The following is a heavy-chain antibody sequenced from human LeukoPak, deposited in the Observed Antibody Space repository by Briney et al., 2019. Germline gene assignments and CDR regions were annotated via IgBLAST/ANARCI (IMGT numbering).Heavy chain of an antibody. CDR3: TRETWFIDN. D-gene: IGHD3-22*01. Sequence: GGSLRLSCAASGFTFTSNWMSWVRQAPGKGLEWVANIKQDGSDECYVDSVKGRFTISRDNAKSSLYLQMNSLRDEDTAVYYCTRETWFIDNWGQGTLVTVSS. J-gene: IGHJ4*02. V-gene: IGHV3-7*01. CDR2: IKQDGSDE. CDR1: GFTFTSNW.